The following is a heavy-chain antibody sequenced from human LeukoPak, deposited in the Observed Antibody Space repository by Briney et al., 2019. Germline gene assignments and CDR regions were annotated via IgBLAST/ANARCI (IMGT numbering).Heavy chain of an antibody. D-gene: IGHD6-19*01. Sequence: SETLSLTCAVYGGSFSGYYWSWIRQPPGKGLEWIGEINHSGSTNYNPPLKSRVTISVDTSKNQFSLKLSSVTAADTAVYYCARLGQWNWFDPWGQGTLVTVSS. CDR3: ARLGQWNWFDP. CDR1: GGSFSGYY. CDR2: INHSGST. V-gene: IGHV4-34*01. J-gene: IGHJ5*02.